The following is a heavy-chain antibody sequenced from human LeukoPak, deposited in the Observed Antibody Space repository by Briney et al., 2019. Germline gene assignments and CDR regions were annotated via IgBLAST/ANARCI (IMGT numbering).Heavy chain of an antibody. CDR3: ARGRGYYDTSGYYHPVY. D-gene: IGHD3-22*01. Sequence: PGRSLRLSCAASGFTFSSYGMNWVRQAPGKGLEWVSYISISSSTKYYADSVKGRFTISRDNAKNSLYLQMNSLRDEDTAVYYCARGRGYYDTSGYYHPVYWGQGTLVTVSS. CDR2: ISISSSTK. CDR1: GFTFSSYG. J-gene: IGHJ4*02. V-gene: IGHV3-48*02.